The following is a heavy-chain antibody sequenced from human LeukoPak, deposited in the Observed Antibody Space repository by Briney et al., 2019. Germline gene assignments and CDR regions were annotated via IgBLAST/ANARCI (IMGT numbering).Heavy chain of an antibody. CDR3: ARELYGGNDY. J-gene: IGHJ4*02. Sequence: GGSLRLSCAASGFTISHYPMRWVRQAPGKGLEYVSAISDNGGDTYYADSVKGRVTISRDNSKNTVYLQMGSLTAEDMAVYYCARELYGGNDYWGQGTLVTVSS. D-gene: IGHD4-23*01. CDR1: GFTISHYP. CDR2: ISDNGGDT. V-gene: IGHV3-64*02.